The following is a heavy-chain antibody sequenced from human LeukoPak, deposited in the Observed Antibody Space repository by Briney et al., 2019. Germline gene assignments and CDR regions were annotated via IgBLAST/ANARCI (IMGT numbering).Heavy chain of an antibody. J-gene: IGHJ6*03. CDR2: INHSGST. CDR1: GGSFSGYY. CDR3: AKGPRYYGSGSYYAHYYYYYYMDV. V-gene: IGHV4-34*01. Sequence: SETLSLTCAVYGGSFSGYYWSWIRQPPGKGLEWIGEINHSGSTNYNPSLKSRVTISVDTSKNQFSLKLSSVTAADTAVYYCAKGPRYYGSGSYYAHYYYYYYMDVWGKGTTVTVSS. D-gene: IGHD3-10*01.